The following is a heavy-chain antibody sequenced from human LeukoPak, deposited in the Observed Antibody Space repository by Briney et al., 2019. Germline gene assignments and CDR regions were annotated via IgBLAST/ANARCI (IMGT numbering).Heavy chain of an antibody. J-gene: IGHJ4*02. V-gene: IGHV4-59*01. CDR2: VYYSGTT. D-gene: IGHD3-10*01. CDR3: ARGVFGSGSYYGVGIDY. Sequence: SETLSLTCTVSGGSISRYYWTWIRQPPGKGLEWIGFVYYSGTTKYNPSLKSRLTILVDTSRNQFSLSLTSVTAADTAVYYCARGVFGSGSYYGVGIDYWGQGTLVTVSS. CDR1: GGSISRYY.